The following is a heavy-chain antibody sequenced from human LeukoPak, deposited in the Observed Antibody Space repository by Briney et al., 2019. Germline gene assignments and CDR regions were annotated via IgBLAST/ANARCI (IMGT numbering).Heavy chain of an antibody. Sequence: GGSLRLSCAASGFTFREYSMSWVGQGPGKGLEWVSNIRSNGGDTYYTDSVKGRLTISRDNSKNTLYLEMNSLRAGDTAVYYCAKGGYTTWFDPWGQGTLVTVSS. CDR1: GFTFREYS. J-gene: IGHJ5*02. D-gene: IGHD2-15*01. CDR2: IRSNGGDT. V-gene: IGHV3-23*01. CDR3: AKGGYTTWFDP.